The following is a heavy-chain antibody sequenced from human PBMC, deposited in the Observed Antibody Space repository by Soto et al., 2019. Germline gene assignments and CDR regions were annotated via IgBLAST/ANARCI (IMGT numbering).Heavy chain of an antibody. V-gene: IGHV1-69*02. Sequence: GASVKVACKASGGTFSSYTISWVRQAPGQGLEWMGRIIPILGIANYAQKFQGRVTITADKSTSTAYMELSSLRSEDTAVYYCAGPYSSGDVGAFDIWGQGTMVTVSS. CDR3: AGPYSSGDVGAFDI. CDR2: IIPILGIA. CDR1: GGTFSSYT. D-gene: IGHD6-19*01. J-gene: IGHJ3*02.